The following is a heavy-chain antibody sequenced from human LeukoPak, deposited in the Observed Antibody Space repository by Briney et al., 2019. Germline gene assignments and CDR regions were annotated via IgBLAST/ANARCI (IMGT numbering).Heavy chain of an antibody. D-gene: IGHD2-21*02. J-gene: IGHJ3*01. V-gene: IGHV4-59*11. CDR3: ARYCDGDCNASAFDL. CDR2: MHHSGSK. CDR1: GVSMNNHY. Sequence: SETLSLTCIVSGVSMNNHYWSWLRQPPGKGLEWIGYMHHSGSKNYNPYLRGRVTMSVDTSKNQFSLKVTSVTAADTAVYYCARYCDGDCNASAFDLWGQGTMVTVSS.